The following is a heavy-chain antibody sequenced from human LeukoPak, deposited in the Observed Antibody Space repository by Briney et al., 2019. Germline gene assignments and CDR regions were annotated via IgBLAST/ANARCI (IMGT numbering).Heavy chain of an antibody. CDR2: INHSGST. V-gene: IGHV4-30-2*01. D-gene: IGHD2-15*01. CDR1: GGSISSGGYS. J-gene: IGHJ4*02. Sequence: SQTLSLTCAVSGGSISSGGYSWSWIRQPPGKGLEWIGEINHSGSTNYNPSLKSRVTISVDTSKNQFSLKLSSVTAADTAVYYCARGKTRYCSGGSCYSGLDYWGQGTLVTVSS. CDR3: ARGKTRYCSGGSCYSGLDY.